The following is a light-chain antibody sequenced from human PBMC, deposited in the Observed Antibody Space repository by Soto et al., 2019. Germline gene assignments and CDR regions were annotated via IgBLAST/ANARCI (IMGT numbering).Light chain of an antibody. CDR2: GNT. CDR3: LSFDSSLSVV. V-gene: IGLV1-40*01. J-gene: IGLJ2*01. CDR1: SSNIGAGYD. Sequence: QPVLTQPPSVSGVPGQRVTISCTGRSSNIGAGYDVHWYQQLPGRAPKLLIYGNTNRPSGVPDRFSGSKSGTSASLAITGLQAEDEADYYCLSFDSSLSVVFGGGTKLTVL.